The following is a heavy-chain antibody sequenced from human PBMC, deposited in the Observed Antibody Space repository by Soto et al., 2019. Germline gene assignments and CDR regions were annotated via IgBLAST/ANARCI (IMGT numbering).Heavy chain of an antibody. CDR1: GFSLTTSGVG. D-gene: IGHD3-3*01. Sequence: QITLNESGPTQVKPRQSLTLTCTFSGFSLTTSGVGVGWIRQAPGKAPEGRALISWDADKRYSPSLKSRLTITKDTAKSQVVLTMADLEPADTATYYCAHSVRRTVFGGFTTPAIYFDFWGQGTPVAVSS. V-gene: IGHV2-5*02. CDR2: ISWDADK. J-gene: IGHJ4*02. CDR3: AHSVRRTVFGGFTTPAIYFDF.